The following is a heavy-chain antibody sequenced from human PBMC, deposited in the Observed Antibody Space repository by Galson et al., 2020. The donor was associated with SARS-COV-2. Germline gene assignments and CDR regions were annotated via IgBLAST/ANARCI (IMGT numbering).Heavy chain of an antibody. J-gene: IGHJ6*02. D-gene: IGHD6-13*01. CDR1: GGTFSSYA. V-gene: IGHV1-69*13. CDR2: IIPIFGTA. CDR3: ARGSSDIAAAGIYGMDV. Sequence: SVKVSCKASGGTFSSYAISWVRQAPGQGLEWMGGIIPIFGTANYAQKFQGRVTITADESTSTAYMELSSLRSEDTAAYYCARGSSDIAAAGIYGMDVWGQGTTVTVSS.